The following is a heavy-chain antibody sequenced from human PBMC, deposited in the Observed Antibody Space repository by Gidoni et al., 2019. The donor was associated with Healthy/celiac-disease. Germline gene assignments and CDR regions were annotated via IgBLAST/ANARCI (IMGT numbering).Heavy chain of an antibody. CDR2: ISGSGGST. CDR1: GFTFSSYA. Sequence: EVQLLESGGGLVQPGGSLRLSCAASGFTFSSYAMSWVRQAPGKGLELVSAISGSGGSTYYADSVKGRFTISRDNSKNTLYLQMNSLRAEDTAVYYCAKAGENSGSYFHYWGQGTLVTVSS. D-gene: IGHD1-26*01. V-gene: IGHV3-23*01. CDR3: AKAGENSGSYFHY. J-gene: IGHJ4*02.